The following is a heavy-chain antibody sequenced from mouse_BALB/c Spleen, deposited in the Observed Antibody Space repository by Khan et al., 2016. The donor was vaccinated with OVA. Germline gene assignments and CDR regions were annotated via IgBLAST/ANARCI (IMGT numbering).Heavy chain of an antibody. CDR2: IWPGGNS. CDR3: ARAKYRARY. CDR1: GYSLTRYG. J-gene: IGHJ2*01. V-gene: IGHV2-9*02. D-gene: IGHD3-3*01. Sequence: QVQLMQSGPGLVAPSQSLSITCTAYGYSLTRYGVHWVRQPPGKGLEWLGLIWPGGNSNYNWALMSGLSISIDNSKSLVFFIQNSLQTADTALYYCARAKYRARYWGQGTTLAVSS.